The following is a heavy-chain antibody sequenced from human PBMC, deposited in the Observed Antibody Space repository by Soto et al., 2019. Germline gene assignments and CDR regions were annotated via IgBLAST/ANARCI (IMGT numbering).Heavy chain of an antibody. D-gene: IGHD3-10*01. CDR2: ISSDSSNI. CDR3: ATYYGSGSYFPDHYYYGMDV. CDR1: GFTFSIYR. Sequence: EVQLVESGGGLVQPGGSTRLSCAASGFTFSIYRMHWVRQAPGKGLEWVSYISSDSSNIAYADSVKGRFTISRDNAKNSLYLQMNSLIAEDTAVYYCATYYGSGSYFPDHYYYGMDVWGQGTTVTVSS. J-gene: IGHJ6*02. V-gene: IGHV3-48*01.